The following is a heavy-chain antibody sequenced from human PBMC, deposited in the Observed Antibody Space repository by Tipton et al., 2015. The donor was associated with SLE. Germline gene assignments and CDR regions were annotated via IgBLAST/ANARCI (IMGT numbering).Heavy chain of an antibody. Sequence: SLRLSCAASGFTVSSNYMTWVRQAPGKGLQWVSVIYGGSRTYYADSVKGRFTITRDNSKNTVFLQMNSLRAEDTAVYYCARDRDGFNSWRFDSWGQGTLVTVSS. J-gene: IGHJ4*02. V-gene: IGHV3-53*05. CDR1: GFTVSSNY. CDR3: ARDRDGFNSWRFDS. CDR2: IYGGSRT. D-gene: IGHD5-24*01.